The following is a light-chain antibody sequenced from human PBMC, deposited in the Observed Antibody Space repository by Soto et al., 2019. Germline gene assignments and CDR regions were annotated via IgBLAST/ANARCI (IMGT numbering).Light chain of an antibody. CDR3: TSYTTNKTPL. V-gene: IGLV2-14*03. CDR1: SSDVGGYNY. Sequence: SVLTQPASVSGSPGQSITISCTGTSSDVGGYNYVSWYQQHPGKAPKLMIYDVTSRPSGVSNRFSGFKSGNTASLIISGLLAEDEADYYCTSYTTNKTPLFGGGTKLTVL. J-gene: IGLJ2*01. CDR2: DVT.